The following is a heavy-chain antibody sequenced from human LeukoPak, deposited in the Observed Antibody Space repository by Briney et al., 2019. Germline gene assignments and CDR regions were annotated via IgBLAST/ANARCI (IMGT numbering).Heavy chain of an antibody. D-gene: IGHD6-19*01. CDR3: ARGSIAVAGTAIDY. V-gene: IGHV4-34*01. J-gene: IGHJ4*02. CDR1: GGSFSGYY. CDR2: INHSGST. Sequence: SSETLSLTCAVYGGSFSGYYWSWIPQPPGKGLEWLGEINHSGSTNYNPSLKSRVTISVDTSKNQFSLKLSSVTAADTAVYYCARGSIAVAGTAIDYWGQGTLVTVSS.